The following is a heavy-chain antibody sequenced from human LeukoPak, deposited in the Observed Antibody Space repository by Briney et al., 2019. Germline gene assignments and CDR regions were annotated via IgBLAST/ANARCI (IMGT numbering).Heavy chain of an antibody. V-gene: IGHV3-9*01. CDR1: GFTFDDYA. Sequence: PGGSLRLSCAASGFTFDDYAMHWARQAPGKGLEWVSGISWNSGSIGYADSVKGRFTISRDNAKNSLYLQMNSLRAEDTALYYCARDEDGVYLDYWGQGTLVTVSS. J-gene: IGHJ4*02. CDR3: ARDEDGVYLDY. CDR2: ISWNSGSI. D-gene: IGHD2-15*01.